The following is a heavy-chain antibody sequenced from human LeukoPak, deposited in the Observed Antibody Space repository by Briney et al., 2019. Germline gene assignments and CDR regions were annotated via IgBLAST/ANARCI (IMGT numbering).Heavy chain of an antibody. Sequence: SETLSLTCAVYGGSFSGYYWSWIRQPPGKGLEWIGEINHSGSTNYNPSLKSRVTISVDTSKNQFSLKLSSVTAADTAEYYCHYSGSGSQYYTYYMDVWGEGTTVTISS. CDR2: INHSGST. CDR1: GGSFSGYY. V-gene: IGHV4-34*01. D-gene: IGHD3-10*01. CDR3: HYSGSGSQYYTYYMDV. J-gene: IGHJ6*03.